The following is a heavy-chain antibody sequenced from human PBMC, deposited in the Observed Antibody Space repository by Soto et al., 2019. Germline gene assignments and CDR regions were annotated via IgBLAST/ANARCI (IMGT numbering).Heavy chain of an antibody. CDR2: ISYDGGNK. J-gene: IGHJ4*02. V-gene: IGHV3-30*03. CDR1: GFAFSSYG. Sequence: GGSLRLSCAASGFAFSSYGIQWVRQAPGKGLEWVAVISYDGGNKYYADSVKGRFTISRDNSKNTLYLQMNSLRAEDTAVYYCARRKRTYYYDSSGYYSDYWGQGTLVTVSS. D-gene: IGHD3-22*01. CDR3: ARRKRTYYYDSSGYYSDY.